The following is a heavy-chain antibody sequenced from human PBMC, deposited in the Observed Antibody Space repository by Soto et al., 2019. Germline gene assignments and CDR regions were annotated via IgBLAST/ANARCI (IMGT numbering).Heavy chain of an antibody. CDR1: GFTFSSYG. Sequence: QVQLVESGGGVVQPGRSLRLSCAASGFTFSSYGMHWVRQAPGKGLEWVAVISYDGSNKYYADSVKGRFTISRDNSKNTLYLQMNSLRAEDTAVYCCATTEQQLDMSRAFDIWGQGTMVTVSS. V-gene: IGHV3-30*03. J-gene: IGHJ3*02. D-gene: IGHD6-13*01. CDR3: ATTEQQLDMSRAFDI. CDR2: ISYDGSNK.